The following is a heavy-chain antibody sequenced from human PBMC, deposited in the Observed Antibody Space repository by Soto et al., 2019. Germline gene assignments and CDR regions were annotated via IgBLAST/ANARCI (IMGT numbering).Heavy chain of an antibody. Sequence: EVQLVESGGGLVQPGRSLRLSCAASGFTFDDYAMHWVRQAPGKGLEWVSGISWNSGSIGYADSVKGRFTISRDNAKNSLYQQMHGLGAEDTASYYCAHHLSGMARYRGQGPLLTLSS. CDR1: GFTFDDYA. CDR2: ISWNSGSI. CDR3: AHHLSGMARY. D-gene: IGHD2-8*01. J-gene: IGHJ4*02. V-gene: IGHV3-9*01.